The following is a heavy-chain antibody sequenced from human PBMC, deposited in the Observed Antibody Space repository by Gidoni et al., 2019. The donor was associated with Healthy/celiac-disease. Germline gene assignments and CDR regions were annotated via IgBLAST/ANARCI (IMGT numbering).Heavy chain of an antibody. D-gene: IGHD2-2*01. CDR2: ISGSSGST. CDR3: ATLGPGDVVVPAAASYY. V-gene: IGHV3-23*01. J-gene: IGHJ4*02. Sequence: EVQLLESGGGSVQPGGSLRLSCAASGFTFSSSAMSWVRQAPGKGLEWVSAISGSSGSTYYADSVKGRFTISRDNSKNTLYLQMNSLRAEDTAVYYCATLGPGDVVVPAAASYYWGQGTLVTVSS. CDR1: GFTFSSSA.